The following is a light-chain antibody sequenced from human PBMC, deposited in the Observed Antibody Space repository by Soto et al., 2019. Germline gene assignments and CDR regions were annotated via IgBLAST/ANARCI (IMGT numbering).Light chain of an antibody. CDR1: QGISSY. V-gene: IGKV1-9*01. CDR2: AAS. Sequence: DIQLTQSPSFLSASVGDRVTITCRASQGISSYLAWYQQKPGKAPKLLIYAASTLQSGVPSRLSGSGSGTEFTLTISSLQPEDFATYYCQQLNSYPRITFGQGTRLEIK. CDR3: QQLNSYPRIT. J-gene: IGKJ5*01.